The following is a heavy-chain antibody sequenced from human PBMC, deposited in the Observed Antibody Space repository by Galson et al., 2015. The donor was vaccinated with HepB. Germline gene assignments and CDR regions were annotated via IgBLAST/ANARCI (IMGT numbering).Heavy chain of an antibody. D-gene: IGHD3-10*01. J-gene: IGHJ3*02. CDR1: GFTFSSYG. CDR3: AKDQVVYGSGTPENAFDI. CDR2: IRYDGSNK. Sequence: SLRLSCAASGFTFSSYGMHWVRQAPGKGLEWVAFIRYDGSNKYYADSVKGRFTISRDNSKNTLYLQMNSLRAEDTDVYYCAKDQVVYGSGTPENAFDIWGQGTMVTVSS. V-gene: IGHV3-30*02.